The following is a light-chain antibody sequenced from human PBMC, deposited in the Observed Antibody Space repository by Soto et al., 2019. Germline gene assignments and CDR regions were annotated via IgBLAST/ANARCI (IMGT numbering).Light chain of an antibody. J-gene: IGLJ2*01. CDR3: SSYTSSSTVV. V-gene: IGLV2-14*01. CDR1: SSDAGGYNY. CDR2: EVS. Sequence: QSALTQPASVSGSPGRSITISCTGTSSDAGGYNYVSWYQQHPGKAPKLIIYEVSNRPSGVSNRFSGSKSGNTASLTISGLQAEDEADYYCSSYTSSSTVVFGGGTKVTVL.